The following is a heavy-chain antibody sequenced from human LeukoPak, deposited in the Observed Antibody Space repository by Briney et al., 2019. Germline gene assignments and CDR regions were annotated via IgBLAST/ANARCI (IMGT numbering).Heavy chain of an antibody. CDR2: IYYSGST. Sequence: SETLSLTCTVSGGSISTYYWSWIRQPPGKGLEWIGNIYYSGSTIYNPSLKSRVTMSVDTSKNQFSLNLTSVTAADTAVYYCARGELGYTNYYYYGMDVWGQGTTVTVSS. J-gene: IGHJ6*02. D-gene: IGHD6-13*01. CDR3: ARGELGYTNYYYYGMDV. V-gene: IGHV4-59*01. CDR1: GGSISTYY.